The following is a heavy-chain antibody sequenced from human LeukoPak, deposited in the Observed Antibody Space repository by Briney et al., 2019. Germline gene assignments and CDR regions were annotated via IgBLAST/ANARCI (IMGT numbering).Heavy chain of an antibody. V-gene: IGHV5-51*01. D-gene: IGHD3-10*01. CDR3: ARFAFTYYYGSGIDP. CDR2: IYPGDSDT. J-gene: IGHJ5*02. CDR1: GYSFTSYW. Sequence: PGESLKISCKGSGYSFTSYWIGWVRQMPGKGLEWMGIIYPGDSDTRYSPSFQGQVTISADKSISTAYLQWSSLKASDTAMYYCARFAFTYYYGSGIDPWGQGTLVTVSS.